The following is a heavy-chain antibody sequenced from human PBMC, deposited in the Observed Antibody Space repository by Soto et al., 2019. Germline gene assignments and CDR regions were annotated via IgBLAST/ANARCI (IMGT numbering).Heavy chain of an antibody. V-gene: IGHV3-23*01. D-gene: IGHD6-13*01. CDR2: ISGGGTST. CDR1: GFTFDSYA. CDR3: ARSSWSSYSNFFDL. Sequence: GGSLRLSCVASGFTFDSYAMNWIRQAPGKGLEWVSVISGGGTSTYYADSVKGRFTVSRDNSKNTLYLQMNSLRAEDTAAYYCARSSWSSYSNFFDLWGQGTLVTVSS. J-gene: IGHJ5*02.